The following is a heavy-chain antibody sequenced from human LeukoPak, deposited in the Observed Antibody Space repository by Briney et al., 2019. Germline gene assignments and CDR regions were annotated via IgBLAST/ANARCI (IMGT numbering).Heavy chain of an antibody. V-gene: IGHV4-59*01. Sequence: SETLSLTCTVSGGSISSYYWSWIRQPPGKGLEWIGYIYYSGSTNYNPSLKSRVTISVDTSKNQFSLKLSSVTAADTAVYYCARGNDYYYYMDVWGKGTTVTVSS. CDR1: GGSISSYY. D-gene: IGHD1-1*01. J-gene: IGHJ6*03. CDR2: IYYSGST. CDR3: ARGNDYYYYMDV.